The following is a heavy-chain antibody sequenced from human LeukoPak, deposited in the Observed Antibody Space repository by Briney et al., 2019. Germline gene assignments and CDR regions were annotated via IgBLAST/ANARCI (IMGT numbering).Heavy chain of an antibody. CDR1: GGTFSSYA. V-gene: IGHV1-69*04. J-gene: IGHJ4*02. Sequence: SVKVSCKASGGTFSSYAISWVRQAPGQGLEWMGRITPILGIANYAQKFQGRVTITADKSTSTAYMELSSLRSEDTAVYYCARIASPYYYGSGSYPFDYWGQGTLVTVSS. D-gene: IGHD3-10*01. CDR2: ITPILGIA. CDR3: ARIASPYYYGSGSYPFDY.